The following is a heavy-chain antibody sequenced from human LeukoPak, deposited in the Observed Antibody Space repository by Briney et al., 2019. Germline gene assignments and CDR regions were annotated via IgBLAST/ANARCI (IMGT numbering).Heavy chain of an antibody. CDR1: GFTVSSNY. Sequence: GGSLRLSCAASGFTVSSNYMSWVRQPPGKGLEWVSVIYNGGSTYYAASVKGRFTISRDNSKSTLYLQMNSLRGKDTSVYYCARETVRVVFVYWGQGTLVTVSS. D-gene: IGHD3-10*01. CDR2: IYNGGST. V-gene: IGHV3-53*01. J-gene: IGHJ4*02. CDR3: ARETVRVVFVY.